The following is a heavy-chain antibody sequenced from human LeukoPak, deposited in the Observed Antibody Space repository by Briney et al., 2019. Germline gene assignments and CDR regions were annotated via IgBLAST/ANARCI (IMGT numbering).Heavy chain of an antibody. D-gene: IGHD3-22*01. CDR3: AKGPLYYDSGAYYDY. V-gene: IGHV3-23*01. CDR1: GFTFSSYA. CDR2: ISGSGGST. J-gene: IGHJ4*02. Sequence: GGSLRLSCAASGFTFSSYAVSWVRQAPGKGLEWVSAISGSGGSTHSADSVKGRFTISRDNSKNTLYLQMNSLRVEDTALYYCAKGPLYYDSGAYYDYWGQGTLVTVSS.